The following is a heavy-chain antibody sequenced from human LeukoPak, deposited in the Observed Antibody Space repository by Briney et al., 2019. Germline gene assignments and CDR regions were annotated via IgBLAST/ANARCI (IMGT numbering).Heavy chain of an antibody. CDR1: GGSFSGYY. Sequence: SETLSLTCAVYGGSFSGYYWSWIRQPPGKGLEWIGEINHSESTNYNPSLKSRVTISVDTSKNQFSLKLSSVTAADTAVYYCARHKGGEQQLLSDWGQGTLVTVSS. J-gene: IGHJ4*02. V-gene: IGHV4-34*01. CDR3: ARHKGGEQQLLSD. CDR2: INHSEST. D-gene: IGHD6-13*01.